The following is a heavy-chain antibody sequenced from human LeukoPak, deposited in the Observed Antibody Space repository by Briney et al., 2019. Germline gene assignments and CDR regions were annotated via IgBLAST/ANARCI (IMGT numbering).Heavy chain of an antibody. V-gene: IGHV4-39*07. D-gene: IGHD3-22*01. J-gene: IGHJ3*02. CDR2: IYYSGST. Sequence: SETLSLTCTVSGGSISSGTYYWGWIRQPPGKGLEWIGSIYYSGSTNYNPSLKSRVTISVDTSKNQFSLKLSSVTAADTAVYYCARGSYDSSGYPDAFDIWGQGTMVTVSS. CDR3: ARGSYDSSGYPDAFDI. CDR1: GGSISSGTYY.